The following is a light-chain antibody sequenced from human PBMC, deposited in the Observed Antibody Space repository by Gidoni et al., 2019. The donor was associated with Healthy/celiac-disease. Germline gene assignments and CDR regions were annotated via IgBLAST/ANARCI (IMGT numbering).Light chain of an antibody. V-gene: IGLV2-23*03. J-gene: IGLJ1*01. CDR1: SSDVGRYNL. CDR3: CSYAGSSTFLYV. CDR2: EGS. Sequence: QSALTQPASVSGSPGPSITISCTGTSSDVGRYNLVSWYQQHPGKAPKLMNYEGSKRPSGVSNRFSGSKSGNTASLTISGLQAEDEADYYCCSYAGSSTFLYVFGTGTKVTVL.